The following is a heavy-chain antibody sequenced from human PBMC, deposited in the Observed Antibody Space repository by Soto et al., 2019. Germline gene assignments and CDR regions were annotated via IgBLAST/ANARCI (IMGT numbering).Heavy chain of an antibody. D-gene: IGHD4-4*01. J-gene: IGHJ4*02. CDR3: ARGRDDYKRSWYYFDY. CDR1: GVSISSNYYS. CDR2: TFHSGST. Sequence: SETLSLTCGVSGVSISSNYYSWSWIRQPPGKGPEWIGYTFHSGSTYYNPSRKGRLTISVDKSKNQFSLKLNSVTAADTAVYYCARGRDDYKRSWYYFDYWGQGALVTVSS. V-gene: IGHV4-30-2*01.